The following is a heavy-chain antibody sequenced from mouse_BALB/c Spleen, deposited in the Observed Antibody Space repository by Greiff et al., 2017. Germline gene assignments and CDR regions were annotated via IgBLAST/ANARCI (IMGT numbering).Heavy chain of an antibody. CDR1: GFTFSSSG. D-gene: IGHD2-4*01. J-gene: IGHJ4*01. V-gene: IGHV5-6*01. CDR2: ISSGGSYT. Sequence: EVMLVESGGDLVKPGGSLKLSCAASGFTFSSSGMSWVRQTPDKRLEWVATISSGGSYTYYPDSVKGRFTISRDNAKNTLYLQMSSLKSEDTAMYYCARQRDYDGSAMDDWGQGTSVTVSS. CDR3: ARQRDYDGSAMDD.